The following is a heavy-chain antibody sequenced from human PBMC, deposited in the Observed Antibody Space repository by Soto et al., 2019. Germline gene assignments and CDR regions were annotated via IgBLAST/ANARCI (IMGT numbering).Heavy chain of an antibody. CDR1: GYTFTSYG. Sequence: ASVKVSCKASGYTFTSYGISWVRQAPGQGLEWMGWISAYNGNTNYAQKLQGRVTMTTDTSTSTAYMELRSLRSDDTAVYYCAREGSSRWYVSGGIDYWGQGTLVTVSS. V-gene: IGHV1-18*01. J-gene: IGHJ4*02. CDR3: AREGSSRWYVSGGIDY. D-gene: IGHD6-13*01. CDR2: ISAYNGNT.